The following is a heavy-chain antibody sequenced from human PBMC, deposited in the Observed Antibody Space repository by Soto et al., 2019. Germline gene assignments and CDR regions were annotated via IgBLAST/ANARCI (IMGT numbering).Heavy chain of an antibody. V-gene: IGHV4-61*01. D-gene: IGHD5-12*01. CDR1: GGPISSFSWY. CDR2: INYSGNT. J-gene: IGHJ5*02. CDR3: ARGRPYSGYDTSWFDA. Sequence: QVQLQESGPRLVKPSETLSLTCTVSGGPISSFSWYWSWIRQSPGKGLEWIGYINYSGNTNFNPSLKSRVTISVDTSKNQFSLKLKSVTAADTAVYYCARGRPYSGYDTSWFDAWGQGTLVSVSS.